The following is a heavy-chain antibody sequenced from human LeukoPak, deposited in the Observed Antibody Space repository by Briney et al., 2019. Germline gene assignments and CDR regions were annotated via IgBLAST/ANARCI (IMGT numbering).Heavy chain of an antibody. CDR1: EFTFNTYW. D-gene: IGHD1-1*01. V-gene: IGHV3-7*02. CDR3: VRNKRGDY. Sequence: GGSLRLSCEVPEFTFNTYWMSWARQAPGKGLEWVANIKYDGSEKYYVGSVKGRFTISRDNAKKSLFLQMNSLRAEDTAIYYCVRNKRGDYWGQGTLVTVSS. CDR2: IKYDGSEK. J-gene: IGHJ4*02.